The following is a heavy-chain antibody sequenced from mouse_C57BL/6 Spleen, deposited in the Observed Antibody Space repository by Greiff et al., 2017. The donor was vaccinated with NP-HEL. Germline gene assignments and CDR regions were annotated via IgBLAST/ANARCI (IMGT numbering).Heavy chain of an antibody. Sequence: VQLQQPGAELVKPGAPVKMSCKASGYTFTSYWITWVKQRPGQGLEWIGDIYPGSGSTNYNEKFKSKATLTVDTSSSTAYMQLSSLTSEDSAVYYCARYYYGSSYEGGYFDYWGQGTTLTVSS. CDR1: GYTFTSYW. D-gene: IGHD1-1*01. V-gene: IGHV1-55*01. CDR2: IYPGSGST. CDR3: ARYYYGSSYEGGYFDY. J-gene: IGHJ2*01.